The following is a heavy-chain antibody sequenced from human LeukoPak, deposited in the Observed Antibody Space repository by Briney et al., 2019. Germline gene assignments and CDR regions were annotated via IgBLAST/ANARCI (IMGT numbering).Heavy chain of an antibody. CDR2: INHSGSS. CDR1: GGSFSGYY. Sequence: SETLSLTCAVYGGSFSGYYWSWIRQPPGKGLEWIGEINHSGSSNYNPSLKSRVTISVYTSKNQFSLKLSSVTAADTAVYYCASGALWFGELLSWFDPWGQGTLVTVSA. V-gene: IGHV4-34*01. J-gene: IGHJ5*02. CDR3: ASGALWFGELLSWFDP. D-gene: IGHD3-10*01.